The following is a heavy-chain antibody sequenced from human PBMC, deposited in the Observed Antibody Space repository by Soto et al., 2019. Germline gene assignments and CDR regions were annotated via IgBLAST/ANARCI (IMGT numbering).Heavy chain of an antibody. CDR2: IDPSDSYT. J-gene: IGHJ4*02. V-gene: IGHV5-10-1*01. D-gene: IGHD6-6*01. Sequence: SGYSFTSYWISWVRQMPGKGLEWMGRIDPSDSYTNYSPSFQGHVTISADKSISTAYLQWSSLKASDTAMYYCASTFEYSSSSRYFDYWGQGTLVTVSS. CDR1: GYSFTSYW. CDR3: ASTFEYSSSSRYFDY.